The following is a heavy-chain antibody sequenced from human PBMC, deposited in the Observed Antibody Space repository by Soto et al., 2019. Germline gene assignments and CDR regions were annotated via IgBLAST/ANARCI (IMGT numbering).Heavy chain of an antibody. J-gene: IGHJ4*02. D-gene: IGHD3-22*01. CDR3: ARDTWRITMIVVVPYAY. CDR2: ISAYNGNT. V-gene: IGHV1-18*01. Sequence: ASVKVSCKASGYTFTSYGISWVRQAPGQGLEWMGWISAYNGNTNYAQKPQGRVTMTTDTSTSTAYMELRSLRSDDTAVYYCARDTWRITMIVVVPYAYWGQGTLVTVSS. CDR1: GYTFTSYG.